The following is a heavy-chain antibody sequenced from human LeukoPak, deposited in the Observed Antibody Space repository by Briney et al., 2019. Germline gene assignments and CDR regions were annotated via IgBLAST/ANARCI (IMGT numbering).Heavy chain of an antibody. CDR1: GLTVSSNY. Sequence: GGSLRLSCAASGLTVSSNYMSWVRQAPGKGLEWVSVIWRSGRTDYADAVKGRFIISRDNSKNTLYLQLNSLRAEDTAIYCCAGDWYGSGYYDYWGQGTQVTVSS. CDR2: IWRSGRT. V-gene: IGHV3-66*01. J-gene: IGHJ4*02. CDR3: AGDWYGSGYYDY. D-gene: IGHD3-3*01.